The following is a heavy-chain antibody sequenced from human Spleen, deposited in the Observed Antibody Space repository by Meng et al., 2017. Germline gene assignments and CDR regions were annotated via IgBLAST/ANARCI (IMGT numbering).Heavy chain of an antibody. J-gene: IGHJ4*02. CDR1: GGSISSNNYY. CDR3: ARAGHYGDYVLDY. V-gene: IGHV4-39*07. Sequence: SETLSLTCTVSGGSISSNNYYWGWIRQPPGKGLEWIGSIYHSGSTYYNPSLKSRVTISVDTSKNQFSLKLSSVTAADTAVYYCARAGHYGDYVLDYWGQGTLVTVSS. D-gene: IGHD4-17*01. CDR2: IYHSGST.